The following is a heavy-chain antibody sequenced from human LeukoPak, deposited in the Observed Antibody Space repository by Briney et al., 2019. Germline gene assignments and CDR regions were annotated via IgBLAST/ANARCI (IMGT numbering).Heavy chain of an antibody. CDR3: ARGRGKDKAAARNRAMNWFDP. CDR1: GYTFTSYD. D-gene: IGHD6-13*01. CDR2: MNPNSGNT. V-gene: IGHV1-8*01. Sequence: ASVKVSCKASGYTFTSYDINWVRQATGQGLEWMGWMNPNSGNTGYAQKFQGRVTMTRNTSISTAYMELSSLRSEDTAVYYCARGRGKDKAAARNRAMNWFDPWGQGTLVTVSS. J-gene: IGHJ5*02.